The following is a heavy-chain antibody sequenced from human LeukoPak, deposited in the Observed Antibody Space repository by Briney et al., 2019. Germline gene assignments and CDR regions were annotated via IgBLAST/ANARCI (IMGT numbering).Heavy chain of an antibody. J-gene: IGHJ4*02. D-gene: IGHD5-12*01. CDR3: ARDRRGFPYDY. CDR2: IKSDGSNI. V-gene: IGHV3-74*01. CDR1: GFTFSDYW. Sequence: GGSLRLSCAASGFTFSDYWMHWIRQPPGKRPVWISRIKSDGSNIVYADSVKGRFTISRDNAKNTLFLQMNSLRAEDTAVYYCARDRRGFPYDYWGQGTLVTVSS.